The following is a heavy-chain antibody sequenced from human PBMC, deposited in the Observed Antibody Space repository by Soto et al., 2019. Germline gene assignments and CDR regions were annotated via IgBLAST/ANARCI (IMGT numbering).Heavy chain of an antibody. J-gene: IGHJ6*02. Sequence: SVKVSCKASGFTFTSSAVQWVRQARGQRLEWIGWIVVGSGNTNYAQKFQERVTITRDMSTSTAYMELSSLRSEDTAVYYCAAPTYDFWSGVADGMDVWGQGTKVTVSS. CDR3: AAPTYDFWSGVADGMDV. V-gene: IGHV1-58*01. CDR2: IVVGSGNT. CDR1: GFTFTSSA. D-gene: IGHD3-3*01.